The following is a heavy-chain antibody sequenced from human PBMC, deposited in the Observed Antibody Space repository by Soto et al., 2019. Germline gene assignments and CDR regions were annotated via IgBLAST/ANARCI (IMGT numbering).Heavy chain of an antibody. D-gene: IGHD6-13*01. J-gene: IGHJ4*02. CDR3: AKAFSSSWYFGIDC. CDR1: GFTFSNYA. V-gene: IGHV3-23*01. CDR2: ISAGGST. Sequence: GGSLRLSCAASGFTFSNYAMSWVRQAPGRGLEWVSEISAGGSTYYADSVKGRFTISRDNSKNTLYLQMNGLRAEDTALYYCAKAFSSSWYFGIDCWGQGTLVTVSS.